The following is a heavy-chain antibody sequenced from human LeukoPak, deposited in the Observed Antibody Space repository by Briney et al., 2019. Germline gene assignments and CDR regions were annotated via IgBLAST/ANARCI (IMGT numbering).Heavy chain of an antibody. CDR2: IIPILGIA. J-gene: IGHJ4*02. CDR3: ARGNSSGYYHY. D-gene: IGHD3-22*01. V-gene: IGHV1-69*04. CDR1: GGAFSSYA. Sequence: SVKVSCKASGGAFSSYAISWVRQAPGQGLEWMGRIIPILGIANYAQKFQGRVTITADKSTSTAYMELSSLRSEDTAVYYCARGNSSGYYHYWGQGTLVTVSS.